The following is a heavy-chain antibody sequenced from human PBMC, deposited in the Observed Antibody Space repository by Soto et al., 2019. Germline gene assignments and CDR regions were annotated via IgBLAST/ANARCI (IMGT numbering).Heavy chain of an antibody. D-gene: IGHD5-12*01. Sequence: GGSLRLSCAASGFTFSSYAMHWVRQAPGKGLEWVAVISYDGSNKYYADSVKGRFTIPRDNSKNTLYLQMNSLRAEDTAVYYCARDKTKWLQLGYGMDVWGQGTTVTVSS. CDR2: ISYDGSNK. J-gene: IGHJ6*02. CDR3: ARDKTKWLQLGYGMDV. V-gene: IGHV3-30-3*01. CDR1: GFTFSSYA.